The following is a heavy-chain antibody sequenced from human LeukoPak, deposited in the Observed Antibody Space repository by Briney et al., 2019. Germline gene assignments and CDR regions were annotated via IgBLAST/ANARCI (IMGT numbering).Heavy chain of an antibody. D-gene: IGHD1-26*01. J-gene: IGHJ5*02. Sequence: PPGTSLRLSCAASGFTFSSYGMHWVRQAPGKGLEWVAVIWSDADKTYYGDSVKGRFTISRDNSKNTEYLQMNSLRAEDTAVYSCARGGISLHWLDPWGQGTLVSVSS. CDR1: GFTFSSYG. CDR2: IWSDADKT. V-gene: IGHV3-33*01. CDR3: ARGGISLHWLDP.